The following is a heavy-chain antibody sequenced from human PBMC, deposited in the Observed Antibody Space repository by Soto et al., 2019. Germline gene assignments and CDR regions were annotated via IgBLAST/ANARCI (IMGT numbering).Heavy chain of an antibody. V-gene: IGHV3-7*01. Sequence: PGGSLRLSCAASGFTLHSHWMSWVRQAPGKGLEWVANINQDGSEKDYLDSVKGRFTISRDNAKHSLYLQMNSLRSEDTAVYYCARGRNWFDPWGQGTLVTVSS. CDR1: GFTLHSHW. CDR3: ARGRNWFDP. J-gene: IGHJ5*02. CDR2: INQDGSEK.